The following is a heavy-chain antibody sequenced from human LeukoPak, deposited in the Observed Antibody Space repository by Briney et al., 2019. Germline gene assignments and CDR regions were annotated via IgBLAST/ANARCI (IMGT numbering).Heavy chain of an antibody. Sequence: PSETLSLTCTVSGGSISNYYCSWIRQPPGKGLEWIGYIYYTGTTYYNPSLKSRVTISVDTSKNQFSLKLSSVTAADTAVYYCARVVLPPGGAFDIWGQGTMVTVSS. CDR3: ARVVLPPGGAFDI. J-gene: IGHJ3*02. CDR1: GGSISNYY. D-gene: IGHD2/OR15-2a*01. V-gene: IGHV4-59*01. CDR2: IYYTGTT.